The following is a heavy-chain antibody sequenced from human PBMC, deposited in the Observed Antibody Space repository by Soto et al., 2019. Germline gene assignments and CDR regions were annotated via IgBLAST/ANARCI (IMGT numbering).Heavy chain of an antibody. CDR1: GYTFTGYY. V-gene: IGHV1-2*04. Sequence: APVKGSCKASGYTFTGYYMHWVRQAPEQGLEWMGWINHNSGDTNYAQKFQGWVTMTRDTSISTAYMELSRLRSDDTAVYYCARGRAAAGTDYYYYYYMDVWGKGTTVTVSS. CDR2: INHNSGDT. D-gene: IGHD6-13*01. J-gene: IGHJ6*03. CDR3: ARGRAAAGTDYYYYYYMDV.